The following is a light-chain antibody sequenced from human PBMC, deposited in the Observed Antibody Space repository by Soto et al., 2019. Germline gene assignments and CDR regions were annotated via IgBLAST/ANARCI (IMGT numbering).Light chain of an antibody. J-gene: IGKJ4*01. CDR2: GVS. CDR3: QQRSNWPLT. V-gene: IGKV3-11*01. CDR1: QSVRSY. Sequence: EIVLTQSPATLSLSPGERATLSCRASQSVRSYLAWYQQKPGQAPRLLIYGVSNRATGIPARFSGSGSGTDFTLTISSLEPEDFAVYYCQQRSNWPLTFGGGTKVEIK.